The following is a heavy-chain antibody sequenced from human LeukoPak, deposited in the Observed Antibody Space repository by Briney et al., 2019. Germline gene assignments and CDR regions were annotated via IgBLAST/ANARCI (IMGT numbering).Heavy chain of an antibody. Sequence: ASVKVSCKASGYTFTSYGISWVRQAPGQGLEWMGWISAYNGNTNYVQKLQGRVTMTTDTSTSTAYMELRSLRSDDTAVYYCARHVDTAYYFDYWGQGTLVTVSS. CDR3: ARHVDTAYYFDY. CDR1: GYTFTSYG. J-gene: IGHJ4*02. V-gene: IGHV1-18*01. D-gene: IGHD5-18*01. CDR2: ISAYNGNT.